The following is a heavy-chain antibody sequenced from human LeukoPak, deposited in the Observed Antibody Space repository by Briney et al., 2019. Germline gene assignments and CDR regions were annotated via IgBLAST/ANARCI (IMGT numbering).Heavy chain of an antibody. V-gene: IGHV1-8*03. CDR1: GYSFTNND. CDR2: MNCYSGST. J-gene: IGHJ6*03. D-gene: IGHD1-1*01. Sequence: ASVKVSCKASGYSFTNNDINWVRQAPGQGLEWMGWMNCYSGSTGYAKKFQGRVTFTRNTSISTSYMELSSLRSEDTAVYYCARGLRARTDFYYYMDVWGKGTTVIVSS. CDR3: ARGLRARTDFYYYMDV.